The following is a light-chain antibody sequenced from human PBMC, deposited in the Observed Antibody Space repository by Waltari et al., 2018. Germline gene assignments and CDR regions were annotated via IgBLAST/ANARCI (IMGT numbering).Light chain of an antibody. CDR1: QSVSSY. CDR2: DAS. Sequence: EIVLTQSPDTLSLCQGDRDSISCRTSQSVSSYLDRYQQKPGQAPRLLIYDASNRATGIPARFSGSGSGTDFTLTISSLEPEDFAVYYCQQRSNWPLLTFGGGTKVEIK. CDR3: QQRSNWPLLT. J-gene: IGKJ4*01. V-gene: IGKV3-11*01.